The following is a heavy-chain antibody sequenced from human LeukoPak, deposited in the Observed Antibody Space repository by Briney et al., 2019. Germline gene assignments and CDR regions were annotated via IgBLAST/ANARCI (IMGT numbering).Heavy chain of an antibody. Sequence: ASVKVSCKASGYTFTSYYMHWVRQAPGQGLEWMGIINPSGGSTSYAQKFQGRVTMTRDMSTSTVYMELSSLRSEDTAVYYCARGTGYYGSGSYYKPYYYYMDVWGKGTTVTISS. V-gene: IGHV1-46*01. CDR3: ARGTGYYGSGSYYKPYYYYMDV. D-gene: IGHD3-10*01. CDR2: INPSGGST. J-gene: IGHJ6*03. CDR1: GYTFTSYY.